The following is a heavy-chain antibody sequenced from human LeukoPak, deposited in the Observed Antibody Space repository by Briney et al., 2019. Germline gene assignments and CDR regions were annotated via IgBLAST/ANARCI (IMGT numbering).Heavy chain of an antibody. V-gene: IGHV4-4*07. CDR2: IFTSGIT. J-gene: IGHJ6*03. CDR1: GGSISIYY. D-gene: IGHD3-10*01. CDR3: ARESSGSYYNPQGYMDV. Sequence: PSETLSLTCTVSGGSISIYYWNWIRQPAGKRLEWIRRIFTSGITNYNPSLKSRVTMSVDTSKNQFSLNLSSVTAADTAVYYCARESSGSYYNPQGYMDVWGKGTTVTVSS.